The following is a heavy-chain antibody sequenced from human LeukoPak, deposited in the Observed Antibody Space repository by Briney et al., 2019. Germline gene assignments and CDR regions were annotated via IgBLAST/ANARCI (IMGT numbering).Heavy chain of an antibody. J-gene: IGHJ4*02. CDR3: ATETKPYYFDY. V-gene: IGHV4-59*01. D-gene: IGHD1-7*01. CDR2: IYYSGST. CDR1: GASISNYY. Sequence: SETLSLTCTVSGASISNYYWSWIRQPPGKGLEWIGYIYYSGSTNYNPSLKSRVTISVDTSKNQFSLKLSSVTAADTAVYYCATETKPYYFDYWGQGTLVTVSS.